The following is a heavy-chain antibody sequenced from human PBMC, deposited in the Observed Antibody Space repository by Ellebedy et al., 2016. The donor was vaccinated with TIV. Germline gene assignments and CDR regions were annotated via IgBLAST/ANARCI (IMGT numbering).Heavy chain of an antibody. CDR2: IYPYNGDT. J-gene: IGHJ4*02. Sequence: ASVKVSCKASGYTFTRYYMHWVRQAPGQGLEWMGWIYPYNGDTNYAQKFQGRVTLTRDTSTRTVYMEMSSLRSDDTAVYYCAAFPYISSSSAFWGQGTLVTVSS. CDR1: GYTFTRYY. CDR3: AAFPYISSSSAF. D-gene: IGHD6-6*01. V-gene: IGHV1-2*02.